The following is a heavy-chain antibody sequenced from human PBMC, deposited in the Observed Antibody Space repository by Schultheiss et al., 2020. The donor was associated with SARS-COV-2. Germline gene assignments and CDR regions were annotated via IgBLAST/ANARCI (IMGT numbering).Heavy chain of an antibody. CDR3: ARGKKVAGIFYYYYYMDV. CDR2: INPNSGST. V-gene: IGHV1-8*02. Sequence: ASVKVSCKASGYTFTSYGISWVRQAPGQGLEWMGWINPNSGSTSYAQKFQGRVTMTRNTSISTAYMELSSLRSEDTAVYYCARGKKVAGIFYYYYYMDVWGKGTTVTVSS. J-gene: IGHJ6*03. CDR1: GYTFTSYG. D-gene: IGHD6-19*01.